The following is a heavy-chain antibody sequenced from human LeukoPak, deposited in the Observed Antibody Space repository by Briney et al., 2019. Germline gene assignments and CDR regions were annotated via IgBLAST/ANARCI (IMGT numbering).Heavy chain of an antibody. V-gene: IGHV3-30*02. Sequence: PGGSLRLSCAASGVTFSNHGTHWVRQAPGKGLEWVSFIRYDGINKYYPDSVKGRFTISRDNSKNTLYLEMNSLRAEDTAVYYCAKDIATMRWLRPDPSVDYWGQGTLVTVSS. CDR2: IRYDGINK. D-gene: IGHD5-12*01. CDR1: GVTFSNHG. J-gene: IGHJ4*02. CDR3: AKDIATMRWLRPDPSVDY.